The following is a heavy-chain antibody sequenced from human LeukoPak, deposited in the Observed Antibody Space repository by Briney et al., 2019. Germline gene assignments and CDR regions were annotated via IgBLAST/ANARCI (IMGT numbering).Heavy chain of an antibody. J-gene: IGHJ4*02. V-gene: IGHV1-69*04. CDR2: IIPILGIA. CDR1: GGTFSSYA. CDR3: ARDRGSAFIDY. D-gene: IGHD3-10*01. Sequence: GASVKVSCKASGGTFSSYAISWVRQAPGQGLEWMGRIIPILGIANYAQKFQGRVTITADKSTSTVYMELSSLRSEDTAVYYCARDRGSAFIDYWGQGTLVTVSS.